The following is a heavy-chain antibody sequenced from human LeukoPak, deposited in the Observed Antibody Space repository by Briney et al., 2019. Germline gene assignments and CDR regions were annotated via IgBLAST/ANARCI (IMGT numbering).Heavy chain of an antibody. CDR3: ARRILLSGFDI. Sequence: PGGSLILSCTASGFTVNSNYMSWVRQAPGKGLEWVSVIYPSGTTQYAVSVRGRFTISRDISKNTLYLQMNSLRDEDTAVYFCARRILLSGFDIWGHGTMVTVSS. CDR1: GFTVNSNY. V-gene: IGHV3-66*01. D-gene: IGHD3-10*01. CDR2: IYPSGTT. J-gene: IGHJ3*02.